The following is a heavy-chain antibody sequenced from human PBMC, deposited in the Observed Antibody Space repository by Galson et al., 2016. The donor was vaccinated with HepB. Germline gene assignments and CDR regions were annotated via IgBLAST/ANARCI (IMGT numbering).Heavy chain of an antibody. CDR1: GFIFSNYA. D-gene: IGHD3/OR15-3a*01. J-gene: IGHJ4*02. CDR2: IGGSDGTT. Sequence: SLRLSCAASGFIFSNYAMGWVRQAPGKGLEWVSAIGGSDGTTYYADSVQCRFTISRDNSKNTLYLQLNSLRAEDTAVYYCAKRPAITVFGPGQNYFDHWGQGTLVTVSS. CDR3: AKRPAITVFGPGQNYFDH. V-gene: IGHV3-23*01.